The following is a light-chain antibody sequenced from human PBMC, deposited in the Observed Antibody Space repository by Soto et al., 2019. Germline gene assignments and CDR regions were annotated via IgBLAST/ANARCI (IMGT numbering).Light chain of an antibody. V-gene: IGKV3-20*01. Sequence: EIVLTQSPGTLSLCPGERATLSCRASQSVSSSYLAWYQQKPGQAPRLLIYGASSRATGIPDRFSGSGSGTDFTLTISRLEPEDFAVYYCQQYGSSPLFGQGTKVDIK. CDR1: QSVSSSY. CDR3: QQYGSSPL. CDR2: GAS. J-gene: IGKJ1*01.